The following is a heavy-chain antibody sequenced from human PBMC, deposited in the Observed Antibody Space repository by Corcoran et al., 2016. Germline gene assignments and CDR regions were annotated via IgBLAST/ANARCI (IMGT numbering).Heavy chain of an antibody. Sequence: QVQLVQSGAEVKKPGASVKVSCKASGYTFTSYGISWVRPAPGQGLEWMGWISAYNGNTNYAQKLQGRVTMTTDTSTSTAYMELRSLRSDDTAVYYGAREGSPLFRWSSTSCYTAYYGMDVWGQGTTVTSSS. CDR3: AREGSPLFRWSSTSCYTAYYGMDV. D-gene: IGHD2-2*02. V-gene: IGHV1-18*01. J-gene: IGHJ6*02. CDR2: ISAYNGNT. CDR1: GYTFTSYG.